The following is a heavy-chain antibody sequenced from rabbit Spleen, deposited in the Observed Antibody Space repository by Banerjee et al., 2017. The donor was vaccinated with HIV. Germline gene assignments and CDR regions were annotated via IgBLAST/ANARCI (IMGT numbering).Heavy chain of an antibody. Sequence: QEQLMESGGGLVKPEGSLKLSCTASGFSFSNKAVMCWVRQAPGKGLEWIACINAGSSGITYYANWVNGRFSISRENAQNTVFLQMTSLTAADTATYFCARDGAGGSYFALWGPGTLVTVS. CDR2: INAGSSGIT. CDR1: GFSFSNKAV. D-gene: IGHD8-1*01. V-gene: IGHV1S45*01. CDR3: ARDGAGGSYFAL. J-gene: IGHJ4*01.